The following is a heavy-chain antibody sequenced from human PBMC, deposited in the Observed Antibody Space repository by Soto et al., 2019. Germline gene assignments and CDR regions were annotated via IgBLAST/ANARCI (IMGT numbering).Heavy chain of an antibody. CDR3: AKVAEGSFDY. CDR2: ISYDGSNK. J-gene: IGHJ4*02. Sequence: PGGSMRLSCAASGFTFSSYGMDWVRQAPGKGLEWVAVISYDGSNKYYADSVKGRFTISRDNSKHTLYLQMNSLRAEDTAVYYCAKVAEGSFDYWGQGTLVTVSS. V-gene: IGHV3-30*18. CDR1: GFTFSSYG. D-gene: IGHD2-15*01.